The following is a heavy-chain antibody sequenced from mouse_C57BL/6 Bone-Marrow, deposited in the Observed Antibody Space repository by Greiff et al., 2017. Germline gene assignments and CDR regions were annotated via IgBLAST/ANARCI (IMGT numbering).Heavy chain of an antibody. D-gene: IGHD1-1*01. V-gene: IGHV5-16*01. J-gene: IGHJ2*01. CDR1: GFTFSDYY. CDR2: INYDGSST. Sequence: EVHLVESEGGLVQPGSSMKLSCTASGFTFSDYYMAWVRQVPEKGLEWVANINYDGSSTYYLDSLKSRFIISRDNAKNVLYLQMSSQKSEETATYYSAREGLMRYDYWSQGTTHTVSS. CDR3: AREGLMRYDY.